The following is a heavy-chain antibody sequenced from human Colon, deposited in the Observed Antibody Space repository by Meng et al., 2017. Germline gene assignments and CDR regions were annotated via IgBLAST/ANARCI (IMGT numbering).Heavy chain of an antibody. CDR3: ARDTLYGTDY. V-gene: IGHV4-31*03. CDR1: GGSIKSGGYH. Sequence: QVPPHESGPGLVRPSDDLALVCTVSGGSIKSGGYHWSWVRQHPGKGLEYIGFMSDSGTTDYNPSLRSRVSISEIGSSKNQFSLTLRSVTAADTATYFCARDTLYGTDYWGQGGLVTVSS. J-gene: IGHJ4*02. D-gene: IGHD4-17*01. CDR2: MSDSGTT.